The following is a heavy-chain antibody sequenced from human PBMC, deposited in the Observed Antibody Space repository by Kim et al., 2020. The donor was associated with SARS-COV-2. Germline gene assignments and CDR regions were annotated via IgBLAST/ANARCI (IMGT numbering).Heavy chain of an antibody. Sequence: PKSRVTISGDTSRNQFSRKLSSVTAADTAVYYCARGGYSSSWYSNWFDPWGQGTLVTVSS. J-gene: IGHJ5*02. D-gene: IGHD6-13*01. CDR3: ARGGYSSSWYSNWFDP. V-gene: IGHV4-30-2*04.